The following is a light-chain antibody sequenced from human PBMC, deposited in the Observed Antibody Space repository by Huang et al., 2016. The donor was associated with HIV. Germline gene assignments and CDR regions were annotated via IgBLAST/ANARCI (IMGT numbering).Light chain of an antibody. J-gene: IGKJ2*01. CDR3: QQSDRTPRT. V-gene: IGKV1-39*01. CDR1: QNISRY. CDR2: AAI. Sequence: DIQMTQSPFSLSAFIGDRVIISCRASQNISRYLNWYQQKPGKAPKLLIYAAISLQGGVPSTFSGNGSGTDFTLTITNLQPEDSATYYCQQSDRTPRTFGQGTKLEIK.